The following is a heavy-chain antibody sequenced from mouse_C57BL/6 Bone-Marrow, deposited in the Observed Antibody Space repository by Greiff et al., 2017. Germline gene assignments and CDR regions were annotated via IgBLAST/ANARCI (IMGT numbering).Heavy chain of an antibody. Sequence: EVKLMESGGGLVQPGGSLKLSCAASGFTFSDYYMYWVRQTPEKRLEWVAYISNGGGSTYYHDTVKGRFTISRDNAKNTLYLQMSRQKSEDTAMYYCARHSGLLLRWNAMDYWGQGTSVTVSS. V-gene: IGHV5-12*01. D-gene: IGHD1-1*01. CDR1: GFTFSDYY. J-gene: IGHJ4*01. CDR2: ISNGGGST. CDR3: ARHSGLLLRWNAMDY.